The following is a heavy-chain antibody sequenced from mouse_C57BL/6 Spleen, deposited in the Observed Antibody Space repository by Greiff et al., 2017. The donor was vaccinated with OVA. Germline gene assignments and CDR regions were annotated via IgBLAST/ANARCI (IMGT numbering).Heavy chain of an antibody. Sequence: QVQLQQPGTELVKPGASVKLSCKASGYTFTSYWMHWVKQRPGQGLEWIGNINPSNGGTNYNEKFKSKATLTVDKSSSTAYMQLSSLTSEDSAVYYCARKPHYYGSSSYYFDYWGQGTTLTVSS. D-gene: IGHD1-1*01. V-gene: IGHV1-53*01. CDR2: INPSNGGT. CDR3: ARKPHYYGSSSYYFDY. CDR1: GYTFTSYW. J-gene: IGHJ2*01.